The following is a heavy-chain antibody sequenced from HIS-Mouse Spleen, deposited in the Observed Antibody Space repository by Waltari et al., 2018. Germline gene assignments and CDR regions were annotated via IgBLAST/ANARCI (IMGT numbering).Heavy chain of an antibody. J-gene: IGHJ5*02. V-gene: IGHV4-34*01. CDR3: ARGARLEYSSSSYWFDP. CDR2: IHHSGST. D-gene: IGHD6-6*01. Sequence: QVQLQQWGAGLLKPSETLSLTCAVYGGSFSGYYWSWIRQPPGKGLEWIGEIHHSGSTNYTPSLKSRVTISVDTSKNQFSLKLSSVAAADTAVYYCARGARLEYSSSSYWFDPWGQGTLVTVSS. CDR1: GGSFSGYY.